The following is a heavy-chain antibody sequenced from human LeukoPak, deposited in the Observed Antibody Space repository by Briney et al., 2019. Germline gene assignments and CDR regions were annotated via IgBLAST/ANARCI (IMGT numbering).Heavy chain of an antibody. CDR3: AKMVRGFYTISYYFDY. J-gene: IGHJ4*02. CDR2: ISGSGAGT. CDR1: GFTFSGYA. D-gene: IGHD3-10*01. Sequence: GGSLRLSCAASGFTFSGYAMNWVRQAPGKGLEWVSGISGSGAGTYYADSVKGRFTISRDNSKNTLYLQMNSLRADDTAGYCCAKMVRGFYTISYYFDYWGQGALVTVSS. V-gene: IGHV3-23*01.